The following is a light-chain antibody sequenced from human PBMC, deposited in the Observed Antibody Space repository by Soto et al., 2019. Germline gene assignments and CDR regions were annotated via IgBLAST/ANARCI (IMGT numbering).Light chain of an antibody. Sequence: DIQMTQSPSSVSASVGDIVTITCRASQDISTYLAWYQQRPGKAPNLLIYAASTLQSGVPSRFSGSGSGTDFSLTICSLQPEDSATYYCQQPNSFPLTFGGGTKVEIK. CDR1: QDISTY. J-gene: IGKJ4*01. CDR2: AAS. V-gene: IGKV1-12*01. CDR3: QQPNSFPLT.